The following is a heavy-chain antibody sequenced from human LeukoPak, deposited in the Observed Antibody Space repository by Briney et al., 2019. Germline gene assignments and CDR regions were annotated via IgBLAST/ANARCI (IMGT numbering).Heavy chain of an antibody. Sequence: GGSLRLSCAASGFTFSSYAMSWVRQAPGKGLEWVANIKQDGSEKYYVDSVKGRFTISRDNSKNTLYLQMNSLRAEDTAVYYCAKDETGDIDYWGQGTLVTVSS. D-gene: IGHD7-27*01. CDR2: IKQDGSEK. V-gene: IGHV3-7*01. J-gene: IGHJ4*02. CDR3: AKDETGDIDY. CDR1: GFTFSSYA.